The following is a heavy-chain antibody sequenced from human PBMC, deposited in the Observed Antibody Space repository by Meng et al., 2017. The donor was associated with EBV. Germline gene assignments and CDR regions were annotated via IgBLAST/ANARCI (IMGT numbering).Heavy chain of an antibody. V-gene: IGHV1-2*06. D-gene: IGHD6-19*01. CDR1: GYTFTGYY. J-gene: IGHJ4*02. CDR2: INPNSGGT. Sequence: VLVVEFGAGGKTPGASVKVSCKASGYTFTGYYMHWVRQAPGQGLEWMGRINPNSGGTNYAQKFQGRVTMTRDTSISTAYMELSRLRSDDTAVYYCARVGIAVAGTGDYWGQGTLVTVSS. CDR3: ARVGIAVAGTGDY.